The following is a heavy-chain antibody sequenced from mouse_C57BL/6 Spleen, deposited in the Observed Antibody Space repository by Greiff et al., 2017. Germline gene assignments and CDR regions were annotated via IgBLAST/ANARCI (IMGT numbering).Heavy chain of an antibody. Sequence: EVQLVESGGGLVQPGGSLKLSCAASGFTFSDYGMAWVRQAPRKGPEWVAFISNLAYSIYYADTVTGRFTISRVNAKNTLYLEMSSLRSEDTAMYYWARHWGEDDGWFAYWGQGTLVTVSA. CDR3: ARHWGEDDGWFAY. CDR1: GFTFSDYG. CDR2: ISNLAYSI. V-gene: IGHV5-15*01. D-gene: IGHD2-12*01. J-gene: IGHJ3*01.